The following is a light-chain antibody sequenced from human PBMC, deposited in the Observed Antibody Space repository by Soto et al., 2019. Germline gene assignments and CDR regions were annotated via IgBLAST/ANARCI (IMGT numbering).Light chain of an antibody. CDR2: DAS. V-gene: IGKV1-5*01. Sequence: DIQMTQSPSSLSASVGDRVTITCRASQSISSSLAWYQQKPGKAPKLLIYDASSFESGVPSRFSGSGSGTEFTLTISSLQPDDFATYYCQQYDRYSPWTFGLGTKVDIK. J-gene: IGKJ1*01. CDR3: QQYDRYSPWT. CDR1: QSISSS.